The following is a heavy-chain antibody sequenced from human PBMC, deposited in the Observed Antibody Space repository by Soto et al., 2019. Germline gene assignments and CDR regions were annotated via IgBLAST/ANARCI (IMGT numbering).Heavy chain of an antibody. J-gene: IGHJ5*02. Sequence: QVQLVQSGAEVKKPGASVKVSCKASGYTFTSYAMHWVRQAPGQRLEWMGWINAGNGNTKYSQKFQGRVTITRDTSASTAYMELSSLGSEDTAVYYCAAKPQWLVQSGWFDPWGQGTLVTVSS. V-gene: IGHV1-3*01. CDR2: INAGNGNT. CDR1: GYTFTSYA. CDR3: AAKPQWLVQSGWFDP. D-gene: IGHD6-19*01.